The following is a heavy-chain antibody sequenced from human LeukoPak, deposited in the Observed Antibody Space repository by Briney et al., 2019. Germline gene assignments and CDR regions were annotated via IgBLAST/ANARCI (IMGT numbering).Heavy chain of an antibody. Sequence: GGSLGLSCAASGFTFSSYAMSWVRQAPGKGLEWVSAISGSGGSTYYADSVKGRFTISRDNSKNTLYLQMNSLRAEDTAVYYCAKVRGLVAVGYYFDYWGQGTLVTVSS. D-gene: IGHD6-19*01. CDR1: GFTFSSYA. V-gene: IGHV3-23*01. CDR2: ISGSGGST. J-gene: IGHJ4*02. CDR3: AKVRGLVAVGYYFDY.